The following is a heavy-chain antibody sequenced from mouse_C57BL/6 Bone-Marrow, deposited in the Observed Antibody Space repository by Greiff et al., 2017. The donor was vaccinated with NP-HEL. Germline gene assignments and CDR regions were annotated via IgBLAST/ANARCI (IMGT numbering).Heavy chain of an antibody. CDR1: GYAFTNYL. V-gene: IGHV1-54*01. CDR3: AGGNSYYAMDY. CDR2: INPGSGGT. Sequence: QVQLQQSGAELVRPGTSVKVSCKASGYAFTNYLIEWVKQRPGQGLEWIGVINPGSGGTNYNEKFKGKATLTADKSSSTAYMQLSSLTSEDSAVYFCAGGNSYYAMDYWGQGTSVTVSS. J-gene: IGHJ4*01. D-gene: IGHD2-1*01.